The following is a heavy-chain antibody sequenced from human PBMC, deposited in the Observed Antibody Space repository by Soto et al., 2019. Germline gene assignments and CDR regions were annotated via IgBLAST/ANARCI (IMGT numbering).Heavy chain of an antibody. CDR2: IKQDGGEK. CDR1: GFIFSTYW. Sequence: GGSLRLSCAASGFIFSTYWMSWVRQAPGNGLEWVANIKQDGGEKYYVDSVEGRFTISRDNAKNSLYLQMNSLRAEDTAVYYCATYYYESSDSSDDAFEIWGQGTMVTVSS. J-gene: IGHJ3*02. V-gene: IGHV3-7*01. CDR3: ATYYYESSDSSDDAFEI. D-gene: IGHD3-22*01.